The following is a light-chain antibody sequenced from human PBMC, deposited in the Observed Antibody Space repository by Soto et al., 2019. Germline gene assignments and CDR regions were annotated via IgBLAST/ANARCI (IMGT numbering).Light chain of an antibody. CDR1: QGIRNY. V-gene: IGKV1-17*01. CDR2: VAS. Sequence: IQMTQSPSSLSASVGDTVTVTCRASQGIRNYLNWFQQKPGKAPKRLISVASTLQSGVPSRFSGSGSGTEFTLTISSLQPEDSATYYCQQYYSYPRTFGQGTKVEIK. CDR3: QQYYSYPRT. J-gene: IGKJ1*01.